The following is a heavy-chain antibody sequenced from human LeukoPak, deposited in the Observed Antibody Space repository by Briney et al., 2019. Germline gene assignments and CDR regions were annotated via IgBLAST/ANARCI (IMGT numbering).Heavy chain of an antibody. CDR1: GGSISTYY. CDR2: IYYSGST. D-gene: IGHD1-14*01. J-gene: IGHJ4*02. V-gene: IGHV4-30-4*01. Sequence: KTSETLSLTCTVSGGSISTYYWSWIRQPPGKGLEWIGYIYYSGSTYYNPSLKSRVTISVDTSKNQFSLKLSSVTAADTAVYYCARVHSLGWTWQPDFDYWGQGTLVTVSS. CDR3: ARVHSLGWTWQPDFDY.